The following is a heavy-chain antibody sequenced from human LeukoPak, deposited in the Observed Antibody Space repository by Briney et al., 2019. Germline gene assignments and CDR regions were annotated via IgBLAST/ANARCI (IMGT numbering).Heavy chain of an antibody. CDR2: ISYDGSNK. CDR1: GFTFSSYA. CDR3: ARDSAHCSSTSCYGYYGMDV. Sequence: GGSLRLSCAASGFTFSSYAMHWVRQAPGKGLEWVAVISYDGSNKYYADSVKGRFTISRDNSKNTLYLQMNSLRAEDTAVYYCARDSAHCSSTSCYGYYGMDVWGKGTTVTVSS. D-gene: IGHD2-2*01. J-gene: IGHJ6*04. V-gene: IGHV3-30-3*01.